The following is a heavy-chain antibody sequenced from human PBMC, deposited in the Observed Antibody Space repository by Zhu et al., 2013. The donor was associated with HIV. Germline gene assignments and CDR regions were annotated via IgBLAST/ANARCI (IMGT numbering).Heavy chain of an antibody. J-gene: IGHJ2*01. CDR2: IIPMFGTA. V-gene: IGHV1-69*01. CDR1: GGTFSSYA. D-gene: IGHD2-2*01. CDR3: ARVPSRYQLEGGL. Sequence: QVQLVQSGAEVKKPGSSVRVSCKASGGTFSSYAISWVRQAPGQGLEWMGGIIPMFGTANYAQKFQGRVTIIADESTSTAYMELSSLRSEDTAVYYCARVPSRYQLEGGLWGRGTLVTVSS.